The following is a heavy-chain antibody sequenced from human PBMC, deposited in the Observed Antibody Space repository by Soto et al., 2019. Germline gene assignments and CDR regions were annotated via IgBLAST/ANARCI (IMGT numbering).Heavy chain of an antibody. CDR3: ARGASITMNSYYYYGMDV. Sequence: SETLSLTCTVSGGSISSYYWSWIRQPPGKGLEWIGYIYYSGSTNYNPSLKSRVTISVDTSKNQFSLKLSSVTAADTAVYYCARGASITMNSYYYYGMDVWGQGTTVTVSS. J-gene: IGHJ6*02. V-gene: IGHV4-59*01. D-gene: IGHD3-22*01. CDR2: IYYSGST. CDR1: GGSISSYY.